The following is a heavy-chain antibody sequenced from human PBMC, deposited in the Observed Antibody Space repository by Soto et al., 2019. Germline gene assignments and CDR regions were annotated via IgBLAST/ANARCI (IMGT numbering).Heavy chain of an antibody. CDR3: ARVRAIAARRPVFDY. V-gene: IGHV4-30-4*01. J-gene: IGHJ4*02. Sequence: SETLSLTCTVSGGSISSGDYYWSWIRQPPGKGLEWIGYIYYSGSTYYNPSLKSRVTISVDTSKNQFSLKLSSVTAADTAVYYCARVRAIAARRPVFDYWGQGTLVTV. CDR1: GGSISSGDYY. D-gene: IGHD6-6*01. CDR2: IYYSGST.